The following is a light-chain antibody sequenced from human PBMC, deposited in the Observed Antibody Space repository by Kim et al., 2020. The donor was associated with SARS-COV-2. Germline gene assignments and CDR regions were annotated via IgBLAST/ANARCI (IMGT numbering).Light chain of an antibody. Sequence: ASVGDRVTITCRASQSISNYLAWYQQKPGKVPKLLIYAASTLQSGVPSRFSGSGSGTDFTLTISSLQPEDVATYYCQKYNRCQLTFGGGTKVDIK. V-gene: IGKV1-27*01. J-gene: IGKJ4*01. CDR3: QKYNRCQLT. CDR2: AAS. CDR1: QSISNY.